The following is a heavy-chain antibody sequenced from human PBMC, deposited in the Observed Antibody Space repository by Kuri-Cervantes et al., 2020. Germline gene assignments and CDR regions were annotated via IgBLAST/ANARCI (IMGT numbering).Heavy chain of an antibody. CDR1: GGTFSSYA. CDR2: IIPIFGTA. CDR3: ARSRGDYDFWSGYNNYYYYMDV. J-gene: IGHJ6*03. D-gene: IGHD3-3*01. Sequence: SVKVSCKASGGTFSSYAISWVRQAPGQGLEWMGGIIPIFGTANYAQKFQGRATITADKSTSTAYMELSRLRSDDTAVYYCARSRGDYDFWSGYNNYYYYMDVWGKGTTVTVSS. V-gene: IGHV1-69*06.